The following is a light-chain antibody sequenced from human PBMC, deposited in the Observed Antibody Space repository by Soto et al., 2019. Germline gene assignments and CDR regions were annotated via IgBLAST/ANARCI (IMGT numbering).Light chain of an antibody. Sequence: QSALTQPASVSGSPGQSITISCTGTSSDVGGYDHVSWYQLHPGKAPKLMVFEVSNRPSGVSFRFSGSKSGNTASLTISGLQAEDEAAYFCSSYSNSTAYLFGTGTKLTVL. V-gene: IGLV2-14*01. J-gene: IGLJ1*01. CDR2: EVS. CDR3: SSYSNSTAYL. CDR1: SSDVGGYDH.